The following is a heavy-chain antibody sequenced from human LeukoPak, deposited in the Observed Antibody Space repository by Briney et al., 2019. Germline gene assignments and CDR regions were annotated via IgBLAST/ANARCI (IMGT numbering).Heavy chain of an antibody. CDR2: ISYSGNT. Sequence: PSETLSLTCTVSGGSISSGSYYWSWIRQPPGKGLEWIGYISYSGNTYYNPSLNSRVTISVDTSKNQLSLRLSSVTAADTAVYYCARVPGYNWREHDYWGQGALVTVSS. J-gene: IGHJ4*02. CDR1: GGSISSGSYY. D-gene: IGHD5-24*01. V-gene: IGHV4-30-4*01. CDR3: ARVPGYNWREHDY.